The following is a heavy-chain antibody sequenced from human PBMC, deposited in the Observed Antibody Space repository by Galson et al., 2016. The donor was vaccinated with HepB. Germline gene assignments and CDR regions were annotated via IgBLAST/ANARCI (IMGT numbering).Heavy chain of an antibody. CDR1: GFTFRIYA. V-gene: IGHV3-23*01. Sequence: SLRLSCAASGFTFRIYAMAWVRQAPGKGLDWVSVISGGGGNTDYADSVKGRFTISRDNSKNTLYLQMNSLRVEDTAVYYCARQMYGNYFDYWGQGALVTVSS. J-gene: IGHJ4*02. D-gene: IGHD1-14*01. CDR2: ISGGGGNT. CDR3: ARQMYGNYFDY.